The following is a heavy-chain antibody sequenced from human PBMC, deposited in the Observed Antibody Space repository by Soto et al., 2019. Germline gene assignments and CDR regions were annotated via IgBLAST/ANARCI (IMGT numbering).Heavy chain of an antibody. D-gene: IGHD1-26*01. J-gene: IGHJ6*02. CDR3: AKYTGSYPFYGLDV. CDR2: TYYRSQWYN. CDR1: GDTVSSNFAA. V-gene: IGHV6-1*01. Sequence: PSQTLSLTCAISGDTVSSNFAAWNWIRQSPSRGLEWLGRTYYRSQWYNDYAVSVKSRITINPDKSKNKFSLQLNSVTPEDTDEYYCAKYTGSYPFYGLDVWGQGTTVTVSS.